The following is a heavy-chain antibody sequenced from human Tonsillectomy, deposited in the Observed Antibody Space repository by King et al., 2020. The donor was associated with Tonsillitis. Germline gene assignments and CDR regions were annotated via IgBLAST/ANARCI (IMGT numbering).Heavy chain of an antibody. V-gene: IGHV3-23*01. CDR3: AKEPYDSSGYYSDY. CDR1: GGTFREYG. J-gene: IGHJ4*02. D-gene: IGHD3-22*01. CDR2: MSGSGGST. Sequence: GGGGGGGGGWGGLAGGGWGGTFREYGMNWVRQAPGKGLEWVSAMSGSGGSTSYADSVKGRFTISRDNSKNTLCVQMNSLRAEDTAVYYCAKEPYDSSGYYSDYWGQGTLVTVSS.